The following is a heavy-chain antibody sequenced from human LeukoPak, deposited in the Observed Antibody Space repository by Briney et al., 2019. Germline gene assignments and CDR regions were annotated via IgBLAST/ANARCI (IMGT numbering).Heavy chain of an antibody. D-gene: IGHD3-22*01. CDR2: IKRKDEGATT. CDR3: AKKRYYYDSSGYPSLPFDY. CDR1: GFTFSDAW. Sequence: GGSLRLACEASGFTFSDAWMNWVRQAPGKGLEWVGRIKRKDEGATTGYAAPVKGRFTISRDDSANTLYLQMNSLRAEDTAVYYCAKKRYYYDSSGYPSLPFDYWGQGTLVTVSS. V-gene: IGHV3-15*01. J-gene: IGHJ4*02.